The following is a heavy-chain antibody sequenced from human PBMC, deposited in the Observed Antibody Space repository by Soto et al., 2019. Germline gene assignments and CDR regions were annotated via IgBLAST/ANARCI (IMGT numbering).Heavy chain of an antibody. CDR2: IYYSGST. V-gene: IGHV4-39*01. D-gene: IGHD6-19*01. J-gene: IGHJ1*01. CDR1: GGSISSSSYY. CDR3: AGSRQEGGYSSGWYPRGNAEYFQH. Sequence: SETLSLTCTVSGGSISSSSYYWGWIRQPPGKGLEWIGSIYYSGSTYYNPSLKSRVTISLDTSKNQFSLKLSSVTAADTAVYYCAGSRQEGGYSSGWYPRGNAEYFQHWGQGTLVTVSS.